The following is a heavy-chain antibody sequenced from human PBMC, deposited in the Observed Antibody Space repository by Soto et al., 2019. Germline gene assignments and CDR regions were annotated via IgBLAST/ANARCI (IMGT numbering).Heavy chain of an antibody. V-gene: IGHV1-18*01. CDR2: ISAYNGDT. Sequence: ASVKVSCKASGYTFTSYGISWVRQAPGQGLELMGWISAYNGDTNYAQKLQGRVTMTTDTSTSTAYMELRSLRSDDTAVYYCARGTLYMLALFVVFGCRSGKYSYGYPKNDYWG. CDR3: ARGTLYMLALFVVFGCRSGKYSYGYPKNDY. J-gene: IGHJ4*01. D-gene: IGHD5-18*01. CDR1: GYTFTSYG.